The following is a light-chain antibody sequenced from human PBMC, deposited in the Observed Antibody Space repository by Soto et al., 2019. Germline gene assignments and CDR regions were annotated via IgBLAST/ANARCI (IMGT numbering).Light chain of an antibody. CDR3: QQSYSTL. CDR1: QSVSSY. CDR2: AAS. V-gene: IGKV1-39*01. J-gene: IGKJ4*01. Sequence: DIEMTQSPSSLSASVGDRVTITCRASQSVSSYLKWYQQKPGKAPKLLIYAASTLQSGVPSRFSGSGSETDFTLTISSLQPEDFSTYYGQQSYSTLFGGGTKVEIK.